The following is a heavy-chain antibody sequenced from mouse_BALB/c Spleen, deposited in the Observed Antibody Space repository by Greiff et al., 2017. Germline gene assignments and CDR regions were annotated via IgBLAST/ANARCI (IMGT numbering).Heavy chain of an antibody. CDR1: GYSFTGYF. CDR3: AREGLRCYYFDY. J-gene: IGHJ2*01. D-gene: IGHD1-1*01. CDR2: INPYNGDT. V-gene: IGHV1-20*02. Sequence: VQLKQSGPELVKPGASVKISCKASGYSFTGYFMNWVMQSHGKSLEWIGRINPYNGDTFYNQKFKGKATLTVDKSSSTAHMELRSLASEDSAVYYCAREGLRCYYFDYWGQGTTLTVSS.